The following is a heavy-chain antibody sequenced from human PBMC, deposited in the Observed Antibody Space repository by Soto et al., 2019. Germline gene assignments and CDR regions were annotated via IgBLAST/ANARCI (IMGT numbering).Heavy chain of an antibody. D-gene: IGHD3-16*01. CDR1: GGSISSNSYY. Sequence: SETLSLTCTVSGGSISSNSYYWDWIRQPPGKGLEWIGSMYYSGATHHNPSLQSRVTISVDTSKNQFSLHLSSVTAADTAVYYCARHAAYDSVWGKSDGSDYWGQGTLVTVPQ. J-gene: IGHJ4*02. CDR2: MYYSGAT. CDR3: ARHAAYDSVWGKSDGSDY. V-gene: IGHV4-39*01.